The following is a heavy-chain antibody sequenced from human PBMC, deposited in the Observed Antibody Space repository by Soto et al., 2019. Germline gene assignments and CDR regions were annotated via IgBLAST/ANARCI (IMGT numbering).Heavy chain of an antibody. CDR2: INSDGSVS. CDR3: ARGDCVGGTCYSLAGSFYYDMDV. D-gene: IGHD2-15*01. V-gene: IGHV3-74*01. CDR1: GFTFSNYW. J-gene: IGHJ6*03. Sequence: EVQLVESGGGLVQPGGSLRLSCAASGFTFSNYWMYWVRQAPGKGLVWVSRINSDGSVSSYADSVKGRLTISRDNVKNTLYLQMDSLRAEDTAVYYCARGDCVGGTCYSLAGSFYYDMDVWVKGTTVTVFS.